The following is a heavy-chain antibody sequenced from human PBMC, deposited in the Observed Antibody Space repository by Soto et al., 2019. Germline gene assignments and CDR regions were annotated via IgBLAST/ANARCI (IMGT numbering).Heavy chain of an antibody. D-gene: IGHD6-6*01. Sequence: GGSLRLSCAASGFTFRSYWMQWVRQAPGKGLVWVSWINSDGSSTSYADSVKGRFTISRDNAKNTLYLQMNSLRAEDTALYYCASGGSSLNFDSWGQGTLVTVSS. CDR3: ASGGSSLNFDS. J-gene: IGHJ4*02. CDR2: INSDGSST. CDR1: GFTFRSYW. V-gene: IGHV3-74*01.